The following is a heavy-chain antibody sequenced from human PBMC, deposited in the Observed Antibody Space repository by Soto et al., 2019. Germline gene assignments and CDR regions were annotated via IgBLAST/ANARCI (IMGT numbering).Heavy chain of an antibody. D-gene: IGHD6-19*01. J-gene: IGHJ6*02. CDR2: IYPDDSDT. CDR3: ARLGIAVAGTYGMDV. Sequence: EVQLVRSGAEVKKPGESLKISCKGSGYSFTSYWIGWVRQMPGKGLEWMGIIYPDDSDTRYSPSFQGQVTISADKSISTAYLQWSCLKASDTAMYYCARLGIAVAGTYGMDVWGQGTTVTVSS. CDR1: GYSFTSYW. V-gene: IGHV5-51*03.